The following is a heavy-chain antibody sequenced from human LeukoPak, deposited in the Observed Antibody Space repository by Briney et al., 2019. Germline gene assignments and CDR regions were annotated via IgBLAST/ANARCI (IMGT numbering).Heavy chain of an antibody. CDR1: GFTFSSYS. Sequence: GGSLRLSCAASGFTFSSYSMNWVRQAPGKGLEWVSSISSSSSYIYYADSVKGRFTISRDNAKNSLYLQMNSLRAEDTAVYYCARDYYYDSSGYYXPPPXXAFDXXXXGTMVTVSS. J-gene: IGHJ3*02. CDR2: ISSSSSYI. D-gene: IGHD3-22*01. V-gene: IGHV3-21*01. CDR3: ARDYYYDSSGYYXPPPXXAFDX.